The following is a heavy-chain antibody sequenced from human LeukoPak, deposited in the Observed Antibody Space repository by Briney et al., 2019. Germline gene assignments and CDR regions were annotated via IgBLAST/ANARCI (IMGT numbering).Heavy chain of an antibody. CDR1: GYSISSGYY. CDR3: ARIREWFDAFDI. V-gene: IGHV4-38-2*01. CDR2: IYHSGST. D-gene: IGHD3-3*01. J-gene: IGHJ3*02. Sequence: SETLSLTCAVSGYSISSGYYWGWIRRPPGKGLEWIGSIYHSGSTYYNPSLKSRVTISVDTSKNQFSLKLSSVTAEDTAVYYCARIREWFDAFDIWGQGTMVTVSS.